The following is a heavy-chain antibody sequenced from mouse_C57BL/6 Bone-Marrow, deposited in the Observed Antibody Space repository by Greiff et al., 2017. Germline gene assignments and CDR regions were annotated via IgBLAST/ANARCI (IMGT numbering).Heavy chain of an antibody. Sequence: QVHVKQSGPGLVQPSQSLSITCTVSGFSLTSYGVHWVRQSPGKGLEWLGVIWGGGSTDYNAAFISRLSTSKDNSKTQVFFRMNSLQADDTAIYYCARYGDRFAYWGQGTLVTVSA. CDR3: ARYGDRFAY. CDR1: GFSLTSYG. J-gene: IGHJ3*01. V-gene: IGHV2-2*01. CDR2: IWGGGST. D-gene: IGHD1-1*01.